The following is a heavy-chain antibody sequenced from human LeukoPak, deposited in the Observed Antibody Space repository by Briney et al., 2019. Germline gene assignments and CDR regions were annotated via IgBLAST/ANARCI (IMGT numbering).Heavy chain of an antibody. CDR3: ARDRGYSGYDPTDY. CDR2: ITGGSSTIT. Sequence: PGGSLRLSCAASGFTFSSYSMNWVRQAPGKGLEWLSYITGGSSTITYYADSVKGRFTISRDNAKNSLYLQMNSLRAEDTALYYCARDRGYSGYDPTDYWGQGTLVTVSS. J-gene: IGHJ4*02. D-gene: IGHD5-12*01. CDR1: GFTFSSYS. V-gene: IGHV3-48*04.